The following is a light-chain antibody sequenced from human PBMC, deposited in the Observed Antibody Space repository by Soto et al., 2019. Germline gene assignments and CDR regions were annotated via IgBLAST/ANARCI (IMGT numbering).Light chain of an antibody. CDR1: QSVSSN. J-gene: IGKJ1*01. Sequence: EIVITPSPATLSWTPGEGATLSCRVSQSVSSNWAWDQQIPGLAPRLLSYGASSRATGIPDGFSGRGSGTDCTLTISSPEPEDFAVCYCQQYGSSGTFGQGTKVDI. CDR3: QQYGSSGT. V-gene: IGKV3-20*01. CDR2: GAS.